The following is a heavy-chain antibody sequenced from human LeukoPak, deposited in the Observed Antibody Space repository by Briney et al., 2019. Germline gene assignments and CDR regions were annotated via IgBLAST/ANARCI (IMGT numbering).Heavy chain of an antibody. J-gene: IGHJ6*02. V-gene: IGHV3-23*01. D-gene: IGHD2-15*01. CDR1: GFTFSSYA. CDR3: AKDQGSGGNPYYYYGMDV. Sequence: PGRSLRLSCAASGFTFSSYAMSWVRQAPGKGLEWVSAISGSGGSTYYADSVKGRFTISRDNSKNTLYLQMNSLRAEDTAVYYCAKDQGSGGNPYYYYGMDVWGQGTTVTVSS. CDR2: ISGSGGST.